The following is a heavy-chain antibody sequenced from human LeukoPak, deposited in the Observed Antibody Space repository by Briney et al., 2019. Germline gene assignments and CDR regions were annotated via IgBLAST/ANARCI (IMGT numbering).Heavy chain of an antibody. V-gene: IGHV3-33*01. J-gene: IGHJ4*02. Sequence: GGSLRLSCAASGFTFSSYGMHWVRQAPGKGLEWVAVIWYDGSNKYYADSVKGRFTISRDNSKNTLYLQMNSLRAEDTAVYYCAXXXGGITGTTSGLDYWGQGTLVTVSS. CDR2: IWYDGSNK. CDR3: AXXXGGITGTTSGLDY. D-gene: IGHD1-20*01. CDR1: GFTFSSYG.